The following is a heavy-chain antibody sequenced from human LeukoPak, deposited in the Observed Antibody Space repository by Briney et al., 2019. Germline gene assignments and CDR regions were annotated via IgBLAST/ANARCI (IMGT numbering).Heavy chain of an antibody. V-gene: IGHV3-66*01. Sequence: GGSLRLSCAASGFTVSSNYMSWVRQAPGKGLEWVSVIYSGGSTYYADSVKGRFTISRDNSKNTLYLQMNSLRAEDTAVYYCAREGSGWYKSAFDYWGQGTLVTVSS. D-gene: IGHD6-19*01. J-gene: IGHJ4*02. CDR2: IYSGGST. CDR1: GFTVSSNY. CDR3: AREGSGWYKSAFDY.